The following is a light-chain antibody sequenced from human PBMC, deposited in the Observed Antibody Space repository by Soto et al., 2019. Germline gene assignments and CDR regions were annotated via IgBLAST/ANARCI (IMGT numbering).Light chain of an antibody. Sequence: QAVVTQSPSVSEAPRLTVTISCSGSSSNIGTYAVTWYQHLPGKAPKLLIYYDDVRPSGVSDRFSASKSGPSASLAIRGLQSGDEGDYYCATWDDSRNALVFGGGTKLTVL. CDR3: ATWDDSRNALV. CDR2: YDD. V-gene: IGLV1-36*01. CDR1: SSNIGTYA. J-gene: IGLJ2*01.